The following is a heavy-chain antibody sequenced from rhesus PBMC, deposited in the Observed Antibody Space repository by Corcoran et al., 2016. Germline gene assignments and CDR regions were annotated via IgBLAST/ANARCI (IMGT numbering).Heavy chain of an antibody. J-gene: IGHJ4*01. V-gene: IGHV1-70*01. CDR2: VHPGYGST. CDR1: GYIFTSYV. D-gene: IGHD4-23*01. CDR3: AADRNTYINY. Sequence: QEQLVQSGAEVKKPGASVMVSCKASGYIFTSYVISWLRQAPGQGFEGMGGVHPGYGSTSDPQKFQGRVTMTADKSTSTVYMELSSLRSEDMAVYYCAADRNTYINYWGQGVLVTVSS.